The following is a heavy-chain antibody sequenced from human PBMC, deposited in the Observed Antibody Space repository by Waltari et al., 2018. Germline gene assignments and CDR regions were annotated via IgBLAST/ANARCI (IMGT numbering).Heavy chain of an antibody. Sequence: EVQLVESGGGLVQPGGSLSLPCAASGFTFRTYWMLWVRQAPGKGLVWVSRINTDGSTTGYADSVKGRFTISRDNAKNTVYLQMNSLRAEDTAVYFCAGEVGWYFDLWGRGTLVTVSS. J-gene: IGHJ2*01. V-gene: IGHV3-74*01. CDR3: AGEVGWYFDL. CDR1: GFTFRTYW. CDR2: INTDGSTT. D-gene: IGHD1-26*01.